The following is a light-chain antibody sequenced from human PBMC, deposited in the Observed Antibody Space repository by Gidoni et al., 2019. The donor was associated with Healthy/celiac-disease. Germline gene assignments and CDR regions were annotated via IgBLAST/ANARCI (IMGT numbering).Light chain of an antibody. CDR2: AAS. CDR3: QQSYSTPWT. Sequence: DIQMTQSPSSLSASVGDRVTITFRASQSISSYLNWYQQKPGKAPKLLIYAASSLQSGVPSRFSGSGSGTDFTLTISSRQPEDFATYYCQQSYSTPWTFGQGTKVEIK. CDR1: QSISSY. J-gene: IGKJ1*01. V-gene: IGKV1-39*01.